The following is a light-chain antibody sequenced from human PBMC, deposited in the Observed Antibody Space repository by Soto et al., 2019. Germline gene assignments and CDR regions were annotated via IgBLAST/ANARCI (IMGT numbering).Light chain of an antibody. CDR3: QQYDDLPPYT. CDR2: DAS. Sequence: DVQMTQSPSSLSASLGDRVTITCQASRDISVYLNWYQQKPGKPPKLIVYDASNLQTGVPSRFSRSGSGTHFSFTISSLQPEDIATYYCQQYDDLPPYTFGQGTTLEIK. CDR1: RDISVY. J-gene: IGKJ2*01. V-gene: IGKV1-33*01.